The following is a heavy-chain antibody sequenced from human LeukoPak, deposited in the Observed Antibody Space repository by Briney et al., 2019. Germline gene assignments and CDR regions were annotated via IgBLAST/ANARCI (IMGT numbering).Heavy chain of an antibody. CDR2: INHIGST. J-gene: IGHJ4*02. CDR3: ARDFMCSGWYRERYFDD. D-gene: IGHD6-19*01. CDR1: GGSFSGYY. Sequence: PSETLSLTCAVYGGSFSGYYWSWIRQPPGKGLEWIGEINHIGSTNYNPSLTSRVSISVDTSNHQFSLTLSSVTAAHTAVYYCARDFMCSGWYRERYFDDWGQGTLVTVSS. V-gene: IGHV4-34*01.